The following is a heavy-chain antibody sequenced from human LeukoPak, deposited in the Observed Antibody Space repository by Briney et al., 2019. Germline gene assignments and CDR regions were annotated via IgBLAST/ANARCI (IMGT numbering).Heavy chain of an antibody. D-gene: IGHD3-10*01. V-gene: IGHV3-23*01. CDR1: GITFSYYW. J-gene: IGHJ3*02. CDR3: AKHASYGSGSNDAFDI. CDR2: ISGSGGST. Sequence: PGGSLRLSCAASGITFSYYWMHWVRQAPGKGLEWVSAISGSGGSTYYADSVKGRFTISRDSSKNTLYLQMNSLRAEDTAVYYCAKHASYGSGSNDAFDIWGQGTMVTVSS.